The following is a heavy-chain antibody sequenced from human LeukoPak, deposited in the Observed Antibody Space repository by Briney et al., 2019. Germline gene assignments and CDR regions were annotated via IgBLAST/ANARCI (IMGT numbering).Heavy chain of an antibody. Sequence: GGSLRLSCEGSAFIFSGHWMNWVRQTPGKGLEWVSYISSSGSTIYYADSVKGRFTISRDNAKNSLYLQMNSLRAEDTAVYYCARDTAARSDSPDYWGQGTLVTVSS. CDR3: ARDTAARSDSPDY. D-gene: IGHD6-6*01. CDR2: ISSSGSTI. J-gene: IGHJ4*02. CDR1: AFIFSGHW. V-gene: IGHV3-48*04.